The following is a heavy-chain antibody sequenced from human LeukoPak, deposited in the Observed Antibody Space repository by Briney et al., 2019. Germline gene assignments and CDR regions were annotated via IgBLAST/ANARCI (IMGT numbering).Heavy chain of an antibody. V-gene: IGHV4-61*02. Sequence: SETLSLTXTVSGGSISSGSYYWSCIRQPAGKGLEWIGRIYTSGSTNYNPSLKSRVTISVDTSKNQFSLKLSSVTAADTAVYYCARDVSSNYDWFDPWGQGTLVTVSS. D-gene: IGHD4-11*01. J-gene: IGHJ5*02. CDR3: ARDVSSNYDWFDP. CDR1: GGSISSGSYY. CDR2: IYTSGST.